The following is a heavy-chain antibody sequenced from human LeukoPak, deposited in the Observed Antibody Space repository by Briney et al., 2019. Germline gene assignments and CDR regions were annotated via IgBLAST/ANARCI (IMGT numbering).Heavy chain of an antibody. CDR2: ISSSGSTI. D-gene: IGHD5-18*01. CDR1: GFTFSSYE. Sequence: GGSLRLSCAASGFTFSSYEMNWVRQAPGKGLEWVSYISSSGSTIYYADSVKGRFTISRDNTKNALYLQMNSLRAEDTALYYCARDRETIQGAFDIWGQGTMVTVSS. V-gene: IGHV3-48*03. J-gene: IGHJ3*02. CDR3: ARDRETIQGAFDI.